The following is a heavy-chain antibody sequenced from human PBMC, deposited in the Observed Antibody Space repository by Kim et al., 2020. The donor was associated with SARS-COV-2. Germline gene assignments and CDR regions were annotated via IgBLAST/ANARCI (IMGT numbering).Heavy chain of an antibody. CDR1: GDSIIEYY. V-gene: IGHV4-4*09. J-gene: IGHJ3*02. Sequence: SETLSLTCSVSGDSIIEYYWSWIRQPPGKELEFIGYIYSTGSTTYSPSLKSRVTMSVDTSKNHFSLTLNSVTAADTALYFCARGRRRRYGYAYDIWGQGT. CDR3: ARGRRRRYGYAYDI. D-gene: IGHD3-10*01. CDR2: IYSTGST.